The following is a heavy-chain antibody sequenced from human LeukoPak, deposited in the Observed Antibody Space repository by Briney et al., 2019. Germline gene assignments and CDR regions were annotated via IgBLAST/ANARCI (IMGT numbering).Heavy chain of an antibody. Sequence: GESLKISCKGSGYNFTTYWIGWVRQMPGKGLEWMGIIYPGDSNTTYSPSFQGQVTISADKSISTAYLQWSSLKASDTAIYYCARHEDYMIDYWGQGTLVTVSS. CDR1: GYNFTTYW. V-gene: IGHV5-51*01. CDR3: ARHEDYMIDY. CDR2: IYPGDSNT. J-gene: IGHJ4*02. D-gene: IGHD4-11*01.